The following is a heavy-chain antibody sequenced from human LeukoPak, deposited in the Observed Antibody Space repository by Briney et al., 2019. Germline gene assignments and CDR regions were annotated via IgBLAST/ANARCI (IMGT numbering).Heavy chain of an antibody. V-gene: IGHV3-23*01. CDR2: ISEGST. CDR1: GFTFSRLA. D-gene: IGHD5-12*01. Sequence: GGSLRLSCAASGFTFSRLAMTWVRQAPGKGLEWVSTISEGSTYYADSVKGRFTISRDNSKNTLYLQMNSLRAEDTAVYYCAKDEYSGYGSFDYWGQGTLVTVSS. J-gene: IGHJ4*02. CDR3: AKDEYSGYGSFDY.